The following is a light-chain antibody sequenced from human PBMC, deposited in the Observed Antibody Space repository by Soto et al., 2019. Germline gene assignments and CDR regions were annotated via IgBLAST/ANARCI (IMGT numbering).Light chain of an antibody. J-gene: IGLJ3*02. CDR2: DVS. CDR1: SSDIGAYNY. CDR3: ISYTTTDTLWV. Sequence: QSDLTQPASVSGSPGQSITISCTGTSSDIGAYNYVSWYQQHPGKAPKLIISDVSDRPSGVSNRFSGSKSGNTASLTISGLQAEDEAEYFCISYTTTDTLWVFGGGTKLTVL. V-gene: IGLV2-14*03.